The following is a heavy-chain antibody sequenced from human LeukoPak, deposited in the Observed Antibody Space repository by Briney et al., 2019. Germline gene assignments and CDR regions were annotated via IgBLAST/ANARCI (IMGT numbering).Heavy chain of an antibody. CDR1: GYTFSGYY. J-gene: IGHJ1*01. CDR2: INPNSGGT. Sequence: ASVKVSCKASGYTFSGYYLHWVRQAPGQGLEWMGWINPNSGGTNAAQKFQGRVTMPRDTSIITAYMELSRLRSDDTAVYFCARGYYDSSDYEYFQHWGQGTLVTVSS. CDR3: ARGYYDSSDYEYFQH. D-gene: IGHD3-22*01. V-gene: IGHV1-2*02.